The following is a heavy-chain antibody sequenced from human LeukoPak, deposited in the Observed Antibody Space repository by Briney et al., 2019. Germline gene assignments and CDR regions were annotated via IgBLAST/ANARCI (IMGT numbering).Heavy chain of an antibody. CDR2: INPNSGGT. CDR3: ARLSMAVAGT. CDR1: GYTFTDYY. J-gene: IGHJ4*02. Sequence: ASVKVSCKASGYTFTDYYMHWVRQAPGQGLEWMGWINPNSGGTNYAQKFQGRVTLTRDTSITTAYMELSRLRSDDTAVYYCARLSMAVAGTWGQGTLVTVSS. D-gene: IGHD6-19*01. V-gene: IGHV1-2*02.